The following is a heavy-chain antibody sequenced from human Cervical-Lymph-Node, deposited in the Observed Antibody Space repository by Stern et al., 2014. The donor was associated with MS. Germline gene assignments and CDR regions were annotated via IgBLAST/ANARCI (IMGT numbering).Heavy chain of an antibody. CDR2: ISWNSGSI. D-gene: IGHD3-16*02. V-gene: IGHV3-9*01. Sequence: EVQLVESGGGLVQPGRSLRLSCAASGFTFDDYAMHWVRQAPGKGLEWVSGISWNSGSIGYADSVKGRFTISRDNAKNSMYLQMKSLRAEDTALYSCAKWHHSVVRDVGGQGTTVTVPS. CDR1: GFTFDDYA. J-gene: IGHJ6*02. CDR3: AKWHHSVVRDV.